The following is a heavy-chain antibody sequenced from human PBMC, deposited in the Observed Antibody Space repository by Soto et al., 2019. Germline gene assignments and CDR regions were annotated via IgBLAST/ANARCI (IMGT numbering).Heavy chain of an antibody. CDR2: VYVSDSET. CDR3: ARRGTLSGRDAFDV. D-gene: IGHD5-12*01. Sequence: GESLKISCRGSGYYSSSYWISWGRQMSGKGLEWLGSVYVSDSETKYSPSFQGQVTISADKYTNTAYLYWSSLKASDTAMYYCARRGTLSGRDAFDVWGEGTMVTVSS. J-gene: IGHJ3*01. CDR1: GYYSSSYW. V-gene: IGHV5-51*01.